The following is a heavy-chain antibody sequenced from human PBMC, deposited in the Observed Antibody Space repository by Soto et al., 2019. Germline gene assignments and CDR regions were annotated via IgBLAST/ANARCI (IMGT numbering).Heavy chain of an antibody. Sequence: GESLKISCKGSGYIFTTYWIGWVRQMPGKGLEWMGIIYPIDSDTKYSPSFEGQVTVSVDKSISTAYLQWSSLKASDTAMYYCATYQDPYYYRMDVWGQGTTVTVSS. CDR2: IYPIDSDT. CDR3: ATYQDPYYYRMDV. CDR1: GYIFTTYW. J-gene: IGHJ6*02. D-gene: IGHD2-2*01. V-gene: IGHV5-51*01.